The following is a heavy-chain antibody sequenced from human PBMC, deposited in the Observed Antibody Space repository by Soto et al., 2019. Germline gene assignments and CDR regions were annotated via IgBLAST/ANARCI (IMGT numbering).Heavy chain of an antibody. V-gene: IGHV3-30-3*02. CDR1: GFTFSSYA. CDR3: AKTRNRAIYDY. Sequence: GGSLRLSCAASGFTFSSYAMHWVRQAPGKGLEWVAVISYDGSNKYYADSVKGRFTISRDNSKNTLYLQMNSLRAEDTAVYYCAKTRNRAIYDYWGQGTLVTVSS. J-gene: IGHJ4*02. CDR2: ISYDGSNK.